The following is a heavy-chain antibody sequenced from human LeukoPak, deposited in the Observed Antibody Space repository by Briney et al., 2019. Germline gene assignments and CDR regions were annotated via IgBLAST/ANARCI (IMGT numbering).Heavy chain of an antibody. V-gene: IGHV3-23*01. CDR3: SKWKAIVLVPAARSPIDY. D-gene: IGHD2-2*01. J-gene: IGHJ4*02. CDR2: ISGSGGST. CDR1: GFTFSSYG. Sequence: AGGSLRLSCAASGFTFSSYGMSWVRQAPGKGLEWVSAISGSGGSTYYADSVKGRFTISRDNSKNTLYLQMNSLRAEDTAVYYCSKWKAIVLVPAARSPIDYWGQGTLVTVSS.